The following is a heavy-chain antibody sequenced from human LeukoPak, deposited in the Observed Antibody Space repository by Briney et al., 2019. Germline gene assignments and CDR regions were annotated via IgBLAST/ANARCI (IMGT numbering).Heavy chain of an antibody. CDR1: GFTFSSYW. Sequence: GGSLRLSCVASGFTFSSYWMTWVRQAPGKGLEWVANIKTDGSLTYYVDSVKGRFTISRDNAKNSLYLQMNSLRAEDTAAYYCARDYGDYEPGRHHYYYYYMDVWGKGTTVTVSS. V-gene: IGHV3-7*01. CDR2: IKTDGSLT. D-gene: IGHD4-17*01. CDR3: ARDYGDYEPGRHHYYYYYMDV. J-gene: IGHJ6*03.